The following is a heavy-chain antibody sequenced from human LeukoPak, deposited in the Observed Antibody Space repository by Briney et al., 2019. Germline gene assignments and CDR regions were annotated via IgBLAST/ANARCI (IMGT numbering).Heavy chain of an antibody. CDR2: IYTSGST. J-gene: IGHJ5*02. D-gene: IGHD6-19*01. CDR3: ARDGDSSGWYWSLNWFDP. V-gene: IGHV4-4*07. CDR1: GGSISSYY. Sequence: SETLSLTCTVSGGSISSYYWSWIRQPAGKGLEWIGRIYTSGSTYYNPSLKSRVTISVDTSKNQFSLKLSSVTAADTAVYCCARDGDSSGWYWSLNWFDPWGQGTLVTVSS.